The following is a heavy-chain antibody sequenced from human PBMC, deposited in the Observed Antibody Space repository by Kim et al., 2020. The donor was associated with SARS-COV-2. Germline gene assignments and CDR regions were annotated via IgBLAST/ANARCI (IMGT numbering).Heavy chain of an antibody. J-gene: IGHJ5*02. CDR2: IYYSGST. D-gene: IGHD2-2*01. CDR1: GGSISSYY. Sequence: SETLSLTCTVSGGSISSYYWSWIRQPPGKGLEWIGYIYYSGSTNYNPSLKSRVTISVDTSKNQFSLKLSSVTAADTAVYYCARVVPAAWKRNWFDPWGQGTLVTVSS. V-gene: IGHV4-59*01. CDR3: ARVVPAAWKRNWFDP.